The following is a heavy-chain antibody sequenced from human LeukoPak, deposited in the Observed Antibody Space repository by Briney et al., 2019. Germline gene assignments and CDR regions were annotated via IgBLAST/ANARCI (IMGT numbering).Heavy chain of an antibody. Sequence: GGSLRLSCAASGFTFSNYAMSWVRQAPGKGLEWVSAISGSGTSTYFADSVKGRFTISRDNSKNTLYLQMNSLRAEDTAVYYCARGIAVFVSSEYYHGMDVWGQGTTVTVSS. V-gene: IGHV3-23*01. CDR2: ISGSGTST. CDR3: ARGIAVFVSSEYYHGMDV. D-gene: IGHD6-19*01. J-gene: IGHJ6*02. CDR1: GFTFSNYA.